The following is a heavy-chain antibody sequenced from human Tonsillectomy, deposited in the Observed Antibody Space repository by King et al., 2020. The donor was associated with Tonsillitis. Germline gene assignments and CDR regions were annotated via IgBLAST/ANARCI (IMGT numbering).Heavy chain of an antibody. D-gene: IGHD3-3*01. J-gene: IGHJ6*02. CDR3: ARDGYDFWSGYFMSGGMDV. V-gene: IGHV1-2*04. Sequence: QLVQSGAEVKKPGDSVEVSCKTSGYTFTGYYVHWVRQAPGQGLEWMGWVNPHSGATNYAQKFQDWVTLTSDPSISTVYMDRSRLKAEATAVYYGARDGYDFWSGYFMSGGMDVWGQGTTVIVSS. CDR1: GYTFTGYY. CDR2: VNPHSGAT.